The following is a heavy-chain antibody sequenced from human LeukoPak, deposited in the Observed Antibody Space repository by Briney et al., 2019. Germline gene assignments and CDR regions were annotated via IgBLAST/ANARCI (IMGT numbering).Heavy chain of an antibody. J-gene: IGHJ4*02. V-gene: IGHV1-3*01. CDR1: GYSFTSYA. CDR3: ARVVTGYYRGDH. D-gene: IGHD3-9*01. Sequence: ASVKVSCKASGYSFTSYAMHWVRQAPGQGLEWMGWINADNGDTKYSQKFQGRVTITRDTSASTAYMEVSSLRSEDTAVYYCARVVTGYYRGDHWGQGTLVTVSS. CDR2: INADNGDT.